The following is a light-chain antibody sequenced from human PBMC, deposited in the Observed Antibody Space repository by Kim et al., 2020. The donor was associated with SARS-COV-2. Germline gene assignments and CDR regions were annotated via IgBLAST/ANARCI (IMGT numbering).Light chain of an antibody. CDR1: QSGLHSANNKNY. CDR2: WAS. V-gene: IGKV4-1*01. Sequence: RATINCKSSQSGLHSANNKNYLAWYQQKPGQPPKLLIYWASTRESGVPDRFSGSGSGTDFTLTISSLQAEDVTVYYCQQYYSSPYSFGQGTKLEI. J-gene: IGKJ2*03. CDR3: QQYYSSPYS.